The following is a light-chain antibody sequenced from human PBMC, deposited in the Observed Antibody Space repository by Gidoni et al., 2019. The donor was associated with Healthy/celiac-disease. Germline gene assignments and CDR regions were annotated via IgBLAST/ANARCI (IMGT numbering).Light chain of an antibody. CDR1: SSDVGGYNY. J-gene: IGLJ1*01. CDR2: EVS. CDR3: SSYTSSSTLDV. V-gene: IGLV2-14*01. Sequence: QSALTQPASVSGSPGQSITISCTGTSSDVGGYNYVSWYQQHPCKVPKLMIYEVSKRPSGVSNRFSGSKSGNTASLTISGLQAEDEADYYCSSYTSSSTLDVFGTGTKVTVL.